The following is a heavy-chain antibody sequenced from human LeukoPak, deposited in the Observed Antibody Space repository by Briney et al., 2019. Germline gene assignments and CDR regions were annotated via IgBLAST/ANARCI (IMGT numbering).Heavy chain of an antibody. V-gene: IGHV3-11*01. J-gene: IGHJ4*02. D-gene: IGHD3-3*01. CDR2: ISSSGSTI. CDR1: GFTFSDYY. Sequence: GGSLRLSCAASGFTFSDYYMSWIRQAPGKGLEWVSYISSSGSTIYYADSVKGRFTISRDNAKNSLYPQMNSLRAEDTAVYYCARDKPEGNFWSGYPKLFDYWGQGTLVTVSS. CDR3: ARDKPEGNFWSGYPKLFDY.